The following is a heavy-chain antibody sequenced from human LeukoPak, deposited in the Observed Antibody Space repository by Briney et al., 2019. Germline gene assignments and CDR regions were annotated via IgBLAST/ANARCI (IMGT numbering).Heavy chain of an antibody. J-gene: IGHJ4*02. CDR3: AREVRGWYRGGYFDY. D-gene: IGHD6-19*01. Sequence: SETLSLTCAVYGGSFSGYYWSWIRQPPGKGLEWIGEINHSGSTNYNPSLKSRVTISVDTSKNQFSLKLSSVTAADTAVCYCAREVRGWYRGGYFDYWGQGTLVTVSS. CDR2: INHSGST. CDR1: GGSFSGYY. V-gene: IGHV4-34*01.